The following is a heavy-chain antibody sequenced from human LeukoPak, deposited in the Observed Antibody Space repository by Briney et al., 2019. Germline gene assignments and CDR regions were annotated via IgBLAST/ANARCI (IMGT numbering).Heavy chain of an antibody. D-gene: IGHD6-6*01. CDR1: GSSISSYY. J-gene: IGHJ4*02. CDR3: ARDRSIAARQYYFDY. Sequence: SETLSLTCTVSGSSISSYYWSWIRQPPGKGLEWIGYIYYSGSTYYNPSLKSRVTISVDTSKNQFSLKLSSVTAADTAVYYCARDRSIAARQYYFDYWGQGTLVTVSS. CDR2: IYYSGST. V-gene: IGHV4-59*12.